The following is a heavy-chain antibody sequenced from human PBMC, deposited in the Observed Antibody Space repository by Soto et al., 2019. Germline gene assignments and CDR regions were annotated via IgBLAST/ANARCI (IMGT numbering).Heavy chain of an antibody. V-gene: IGHV5-51*01. CDR1: GYSFTSYW. J-gene: IGHJ4*02. CDR3: ARGVSPTFPSPFDY. Sequence: GESLNISCKGSGYSFTSYWIGWVRQMPGKGLEWMGIIYPGDSDTRYSPSFQGQVTISADKSISIAYLQWSSLKASDTAIYYCARGVSPTFPSPFDYWGQGTLVTVSS. D-gene: IGHD3-16*01. CDR2: IYPGDSDT.